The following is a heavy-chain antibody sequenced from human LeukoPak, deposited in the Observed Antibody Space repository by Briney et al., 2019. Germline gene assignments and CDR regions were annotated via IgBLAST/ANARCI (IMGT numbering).Heavy chain of an antibody. D-gene: IGHD2-21*02. V-gene: IGHV3-9*01. J-gene: IGHJ2*01. CDR2: ISWNSGKI. Sequence: AGGSLRLSCAASGFIFDDYAMHWVRQVPGKGLEWVSGISWNSGKIGYADSVKGRFTISRDNAKNSLYLQMNSLRPEDTALYFCTKDISVTATWYFDLWGRGTLVTVSS. CDR3: TKDISVTATWYFDL. CDR1: GFIFDDYA.